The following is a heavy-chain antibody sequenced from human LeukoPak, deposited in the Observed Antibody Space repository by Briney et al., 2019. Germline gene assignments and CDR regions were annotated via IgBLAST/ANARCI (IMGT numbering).Heavy chain of an antibody. V-gene: IGHV1-46*01. CDR1: GYTLTSYY. CDR2: INPSAGNT. Sequence: ASVKVSCKASGYTLTSYYMHWLRQAPGQGLEWMGIINPSAGNTNYAQKFQGRVTMTRDTSTSTVYMEPSSLRSEDTAVYYCARGLKLVVVTAISEDFDYWGRGTLVTVSS. CDR3: ARGLKLVVVTAISEDFDY. D-gene: IGHD2-21*02. J-gene: IGHJ4*02.